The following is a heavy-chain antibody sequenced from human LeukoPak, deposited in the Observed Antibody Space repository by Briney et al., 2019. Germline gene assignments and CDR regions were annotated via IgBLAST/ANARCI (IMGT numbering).Heavy chain of an antibody. CDR1: GGSISNNNYY. CDR2: IYYSGST. D-gene: IGHD6-19*01. V-gene: IGHV4-39*01. CDR3: AKHSIAVAGVHLFDN. Sequence: SETLSLTCTVSGGSISNNNYYWVWIRQPPGKRLEWIGSIYYSGSTYYNPSLERRVTISVDTSKNQFSLKLTSVTAADTAVYYCAKHSIAVAGVHLFDNWGQGTPVTVSS. J-gene: IGHJ5*02.